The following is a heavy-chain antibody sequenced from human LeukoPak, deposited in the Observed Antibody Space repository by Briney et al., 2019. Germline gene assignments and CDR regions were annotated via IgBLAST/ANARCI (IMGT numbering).Heavy chain of an antibody. V-gene: IGHV4-30-2*01. CDR2: IYHSGST. CDR1: GGSISSGGYS. D-gene: IGHD3-10*01. CDR3: ARGLTMVREPAMARPAFDI. Sequence: PSETLSLTCAVSGGSISSGGYSWSWIRQPPGKGLEWIGYIYHSGSTYYNPSLKSRVTISVDRSKNQFSLKLSSVTAADTAVYYCARGLTMVREPAMARPAFDIWGQGTMVTVSS. J-gene: IGHJ3*02.